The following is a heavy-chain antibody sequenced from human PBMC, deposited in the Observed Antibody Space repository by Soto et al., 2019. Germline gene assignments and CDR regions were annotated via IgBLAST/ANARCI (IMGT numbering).Heavy chain of an antibody. J-gene: IGHJ4*02. V-gene: IGHV3-23*01. CDR2: IGASGDIT. D-gene: IGHD2-21*02. CDR3: AKDDFTDRGDDYFDY. CDR1: GFSFTNFA. Sequence: TGGSLRLSCAAPGFSFTNFAMSWVRQAPGKGLEWVAGIGASGDITWYADSVKGRLSISRDNSKNTLYLQLNSLRFEDTAVYYCAKDDFTDRGDDYFDYWGPGTLVTVSS.